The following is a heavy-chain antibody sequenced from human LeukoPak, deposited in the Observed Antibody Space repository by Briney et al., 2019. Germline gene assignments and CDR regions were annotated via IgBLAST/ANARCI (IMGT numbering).Heavy chain of an antibody. CDR3: ATGKEQLVDYFDY. CDR2: INPNSGGT. D-gene: IGHD6-6*01. V-gene: IGHV1-2*02. Sequence: ASVKVSCKASGYTFTGYYMHWVRQAPGQGLEWMGWINPNSGGTNYAQKFQGRVTMTRDTSISTAYMELSSLGSEDTAVYYCATGKEQLVDYFDYWGQGTLVTVSS. CDR1: GYTFTGYY. J-gene: IGHJ4*02.